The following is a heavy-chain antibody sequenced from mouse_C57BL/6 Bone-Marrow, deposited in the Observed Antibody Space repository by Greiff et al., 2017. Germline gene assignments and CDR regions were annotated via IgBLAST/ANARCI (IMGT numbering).Heavy chain of an antibody. CDR1: GFNIKDDY. V-gene: IGHV14-4*01. CDR3: TPYYYGSSYGY. J-gene: IGHJ2*01. CDR2: IDPENGDT. Sequence: EVQLMESGAELVRPGASVKLSCTASGFNIKDDYMHWVKQRPEQGLEWIGWIDPENGDTEYASNFQGKATITADTSSNTAYLQLSSLTSEDTAVYYCTPYYYGSSYGYWGQGTTLTVSS. D-gene: IGHD1-1*01.